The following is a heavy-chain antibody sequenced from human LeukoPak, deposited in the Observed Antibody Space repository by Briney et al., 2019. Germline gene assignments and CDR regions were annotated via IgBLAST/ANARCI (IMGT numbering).Heavy chain of an antibody. D-gene: IGHD4-17*01. CDR2: TSTSGINI. J-gene: IGHJ4*02. V-gene: IGHV3-48*03. CDR1: GFTLSSYE. CDR3: ARGTTINNFDY. Sequence: PGGSLRLSCAGSGFTLSSYEMNWVRQAPGKGPEWISYTSTSGINIHYADSVKGRFTISRDNAKNSLYLQMNSLREEDTAVYYCARGTTINNFDYWGQGTPVTVSS.